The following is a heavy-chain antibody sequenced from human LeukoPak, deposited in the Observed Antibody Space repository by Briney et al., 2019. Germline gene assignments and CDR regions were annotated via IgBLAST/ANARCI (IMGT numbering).Heavy chain of an antibody. Sequence: GGSLRLSCAASGITFSSYVMSWVRQAPMKGLEWVSGISVSGAGTYYVDSVKGRFTISRDNAKNSLYLQMNSLRAEDTAVYYCAKAQRASPYSSSSPFDYWGQGTLVTVSS. CDR3: AKAQRASPYSSSSPFDY. V-gene: IGHV3-23*01. CDR1: GITFSSYV. CDR2: ISVSGAGT. J-gene: IGHJ4*02. D-gene: IGHD6-13*01.